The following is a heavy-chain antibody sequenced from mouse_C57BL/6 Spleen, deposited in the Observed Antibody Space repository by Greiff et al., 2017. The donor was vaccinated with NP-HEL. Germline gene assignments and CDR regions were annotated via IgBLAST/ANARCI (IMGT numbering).Heavy chain of an antibody. V-gene: IGHV1-15*01. CDR3: TRDSNYPYYYAMDY. CDR2: IDPETGGT. Sequence: QVHVKQSGAELVRPGASVTLSCKASGYTFTDYEMHWVKQTPVHGLEWIGAIDPETGGTAYNQKFKGKAILTADKSSSTAYMELRSLTSEDSAVYYCTRDSNYPYYYAMDYWGQGTSVTVSS. CDR1: GYTFTDYE. J-gene: IGHJ4*01. D-gene: IGHD2-5*01.